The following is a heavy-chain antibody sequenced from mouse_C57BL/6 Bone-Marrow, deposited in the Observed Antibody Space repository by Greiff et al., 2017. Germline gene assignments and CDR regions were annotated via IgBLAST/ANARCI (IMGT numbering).Heavy chain of an antibody. J-gene: IGHJ2*01. CDR3: ASTTVVPFDY. D-gene: IGHD1-1*01. V-gene: IGHV1-64*01. CDR1: GYTFTSYW. CDR2: IHPNSGST. Sequence: QVQLQQPGAELVKPGASVKLSCKASGYTFTSYWMHWVKQRPGQGLEWIGMIHPNSGSTNYNEKFKSKATLTVYKSSSAAYMQLSSLTSDDSAVYYCASTTVVPFDYWGQGTTLTVSS.